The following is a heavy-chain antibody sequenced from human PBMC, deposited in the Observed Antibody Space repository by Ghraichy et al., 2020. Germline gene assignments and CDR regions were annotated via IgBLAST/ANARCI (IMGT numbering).Heavy chain of an antibody. V-gene: IGHV3-23*01. CDR1: GFTFSSYA. CDR2: ISGSGGST. Sequence: LTCAASGFTFSSYAMSWVRQAPGKGLEWVSAISGSGGSTYYADSVKGRFTISRDNSKNTLYLQMNSLRAEDTAVYYCAKESSDSSSSDYWGQGTLVTVSS. CDR3: AKESSDSSSSDY. D-gene: IGHD6-6*01. J-gene: IGHJ4*02.